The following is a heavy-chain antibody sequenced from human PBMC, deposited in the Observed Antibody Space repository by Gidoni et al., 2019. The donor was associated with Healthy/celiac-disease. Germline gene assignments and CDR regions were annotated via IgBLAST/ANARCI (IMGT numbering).Heavy chain of an antibody. V-gene: IGHV2-26*01. D-gene: IGHD6-19*01. CDR2: IFSNDEK. CDR1: GCSISNARMG. Sequence: HVTLKESGPVLVHPTETLTLTCTLSGCSISNARMGVSWIRQPTGNALVWLAHIFSNDEKSYSTSLKSRLTISKDTSKSQVVLTMTNMDPVDTATYYCARSSGWYYFDYWGQGTLVTVSS. CDR3: ARSSGWYYFDY. J-gene: IGHJ4*02.